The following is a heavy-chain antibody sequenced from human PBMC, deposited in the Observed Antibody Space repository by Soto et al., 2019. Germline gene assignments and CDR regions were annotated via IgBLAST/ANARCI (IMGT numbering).Heavy chain of an antibody. D-gene: IGHD3-22*01. CDR2: IIPILGRA. CDR3: AREGDSSGYQYFQH. J-gene: IGHJ1*01. CDR1: GGTFSSYT. V-gene: IGHV1-69*08. Sequence: QVQLVQSGAEVKKPGSSVKVSCKASGGTFSSYTISWVRQAPGQGLEWMGRIIPILGRANYAQKFQGRVTITADKSTSTAYMELSSVRSEDTAVYYCAREGDSSGYQYFQHWGQGTLVTVSS.